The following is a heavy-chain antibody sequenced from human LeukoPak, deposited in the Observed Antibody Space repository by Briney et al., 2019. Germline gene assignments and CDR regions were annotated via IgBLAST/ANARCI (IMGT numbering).Heavy chain of an antibody. CDR2: IYYSGST. CDR1: GGSISSGGYS. V-gene: IGHV4-30-4*07. J-gene: IGHJ4*02. Sequence: PSETLSLTCAVSGGSISSGGYSWSWIRQPPGKGLEWIGYIYYSGSTYYNPSLKSRVTISVDTSKNQFSLKLSSVTAADTAVYYCARRYSYGYRVFSYWGQGTLVTVSS. CDR3: ARRYSYGYRVFSY. D-gene: IGHD5-18*01.